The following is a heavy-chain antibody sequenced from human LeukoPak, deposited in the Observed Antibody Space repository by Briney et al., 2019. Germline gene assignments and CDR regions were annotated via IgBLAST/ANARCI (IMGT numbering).Heavy chain of an antibody. Sequence: GGSLRLSCAASGFTFSSYAMSWVRQAPGKGLKWVSAISGSGGSTYYADSVKGRFTISRDNSKNTLYLQMNSLRAEDTAVYYCAKALGVYYDFWSGWYALDIWGQGTMVTVSS. V-gene: IGHV3-23*01. CDR3: AKALGVYYDFWSGWYALDI. CDR1: GFTFSSYA. D-gene: IGHD3-3*01. J-gene: IGHJ3*02. CDR2: ISGSGGST.